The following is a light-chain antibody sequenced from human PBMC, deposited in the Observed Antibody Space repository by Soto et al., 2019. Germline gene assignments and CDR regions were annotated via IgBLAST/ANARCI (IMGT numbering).Light chain of an antibody. Sequence: DLQLTQSPSFLSASVGDRVTITCRASQGINNYLAWYQQKPGKAPKLLIHTVSTLQSGVPSRFSRSGSWTEFTLTIASLHPGDFASYYCHQTNSLPITFGQGTRLEIK. CDR1: QGINNY. J-gene: IGKJ5*01. V-gene: IGKV1-9*01. CDR2: TVS. CDR3: HQTNSLPIT.